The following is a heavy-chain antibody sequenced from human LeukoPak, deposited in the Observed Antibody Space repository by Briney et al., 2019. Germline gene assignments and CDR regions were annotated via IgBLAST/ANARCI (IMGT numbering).Heavy chain of an antibody. CDR2: ISSSGSTI. V-gene: IGHV3-11*01. CDR1: GFTVSSNY. D-gene: IGHD5-18*01. Sequence: PGGSLRLSCAVSGFTVSSNYMSWIRQAPGKGLEWVSYISSSGSTIYYADSVKGRFTISRDNAKNSLYLQMNSLRAEDTAVYYCARNSLIQLDDYWGQGTLVTVSS. J-gene: IGHJ4*02. CDR3: ARNSLIQLDDY.